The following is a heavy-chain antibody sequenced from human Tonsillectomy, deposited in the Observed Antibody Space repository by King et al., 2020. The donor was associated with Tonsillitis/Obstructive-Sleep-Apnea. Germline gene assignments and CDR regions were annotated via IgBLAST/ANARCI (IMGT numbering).Heavy chain of an antibody. CDR2: ISDDGNKK. D-gene: IGHD4-17*01. J-gene: IGHJ2*01. CDR1: G. CDR3: AKSIGYGDYDYAMDVFFNDTATTEIYTLSLHDALPILATGYF. V-gene: IGHV3-30*18. Sequence: GMHWVRQAPGKGLEWVILISDDGNKKYYADSVMGRFTISRDNAKNILYLQMNRLTAEDTAVYYCAKSIGYGDYDYAMDVFFNDTATTEIYTLSLHDALPILATGYF.